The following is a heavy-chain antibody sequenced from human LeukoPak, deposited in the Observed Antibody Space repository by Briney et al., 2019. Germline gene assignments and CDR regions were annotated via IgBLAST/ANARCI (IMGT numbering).Heavy chain of an antibody. J-gene: IGHJ5*02. Sequence: KDGESLKISCKGSGYSFTYNWIGWVRQMPGKGLEWMGITYPGDSNTRYSPSFQGQVTISADKSISSAYLQWSSLKASDTAMYYCVRSPACSSGTCYPNWFDPWGQGTLVTVSS. CDR1: GYSFTYNW. D-gene: IGHD2-15*01. CDR3: VRSPACSSGTCYPNWFDP. V-gene: IGHV5-51*01. CDR2: TYPGDSNT.